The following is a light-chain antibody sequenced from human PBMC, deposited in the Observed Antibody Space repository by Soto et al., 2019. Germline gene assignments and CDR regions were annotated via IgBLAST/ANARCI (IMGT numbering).Light chain of an antibody. CDR2: WAS. J-gene: IGKJ4*01. CDR3: QQYYETPLT. CDR1: QSILYSSNNKNY. Sequence: DIVMTQSPDSLAVSLGERATINCKSSQSILYSSNNKNYLAWYQLRPGQSPKLLIYWASSRESGVPDRFSGSGSGTDFTLTISSLQAEDVAVYYCQQYYETPLTFGGGSKVEIK. V-gene: IGKV4-1*01.